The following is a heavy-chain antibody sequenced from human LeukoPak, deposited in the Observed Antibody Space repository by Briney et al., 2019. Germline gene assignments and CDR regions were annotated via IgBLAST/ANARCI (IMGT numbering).Heavy chain of an antibody. Sequence: SVKVSCKASGGTFSSYAFIWVRQTPGQGLEWMGGIIPIFGTPTYAQKFQGRVTITADESTSTAYMELRTLRSEDTAVYYCANGGQLVNGPDYWGQGTLVTVSS. CDR3: ANGGQLVNGPDY. CDR1: GGTFSSYA. CDR2: IIPIFGTP. J-gene: IGHJ4*02. D-gene: IGHD6-13*01. V-gene: IGHV1-69*13.